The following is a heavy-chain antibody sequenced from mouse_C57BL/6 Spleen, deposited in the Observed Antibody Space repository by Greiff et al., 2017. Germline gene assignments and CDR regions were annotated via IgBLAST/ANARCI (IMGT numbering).Heavy chain of an antibody. CDR3: ATNCYGNSDAMGC. D-gene: IGHD2-1*01. V-gene: IGHV1-55*01. Sequence: QVQLQQPGAELMKPGASVKMSCKASGYTFTSYWITWVKQRPGQGLEWIGDIYPGSGSTNYNEKFKSKATLTVDTSSSTAYMQLSSLTSDDSAVYYYATNCYGNSDAMGCWGQGASVTVSS. CDR1: GYTFTSYW. J-gene: IGHJ4*01. CDR2: IYPGSGST.